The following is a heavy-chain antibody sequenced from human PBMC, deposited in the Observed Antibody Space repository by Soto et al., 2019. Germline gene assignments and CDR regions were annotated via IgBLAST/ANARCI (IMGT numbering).Heavy chain of an antibody. CDR1: GGSISSSSYY. Sequence: SETLSLTCTVSGGSISSSSYYWGWIRQPPGKGLEWIGSIYYSGSTYYNPSLKSRVTISVDTSKNQFSLKLSSVTAADTAVYYCARFEYSQAYWGQGTLVTVSS. CDR2: IYYSGST. V-gene: IGHV4-39*01. D-gene: IGHD5-18*01. CDR3: ARFEYSQAY. J-gene: IGHJ4*02.